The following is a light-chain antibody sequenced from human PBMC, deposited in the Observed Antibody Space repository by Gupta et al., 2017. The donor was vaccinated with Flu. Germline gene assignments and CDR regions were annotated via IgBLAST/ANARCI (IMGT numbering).Light chain of an antibody. V-gene: IGLV2-23*02. CDR3: CSYAGNTTWV. J-gene: IGLJ3*02. CDR2: EVS. CDR1: SSDVGSYNL. Sequence: QSALTQPAPVSGSPGQSLTISCTGTSSDVGSYNLVSWYQQHPGKAPKLMIHEVSKRPSGVSNRFSGSKSGNTASLTISGRQAEDEADYYCCSYAGNTTWVFGGGTKLTVL.